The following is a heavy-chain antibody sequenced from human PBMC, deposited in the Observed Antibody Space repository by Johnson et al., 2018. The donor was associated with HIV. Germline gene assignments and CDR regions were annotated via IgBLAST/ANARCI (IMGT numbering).Heavy chain of an antibody. Sequence: VQLVESGGGLIQPGGSLRLSCAASGFTVSSNYMSWVRQAPGKGLEWVSVIYSGGSTYYADSVKGRFTISRDHSRNTLYLQMSNLRTEETAVYYCAKGVAQEGWIQLWSYAFDFWGRGTMVTVSS. J-gene: IGHJ3*01. CDR1: GFTVSSNY. D-gene: IGHD5-18*01. CDR2: IYSGGST. CDR3: AKGVAQEGWIQLWSYAFDF. V-gene: IGHV3-66*03.